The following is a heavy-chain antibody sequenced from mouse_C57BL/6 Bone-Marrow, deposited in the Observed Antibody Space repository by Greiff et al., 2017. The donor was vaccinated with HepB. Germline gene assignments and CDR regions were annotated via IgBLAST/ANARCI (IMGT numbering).Heavy chain of an antibody. CDR3: ARETHYYGSRFAY. J-gene: IGHJ3*01. Sequence: VKLVESGPELVKPGASVKISCKASGYAFSSSWMNWVKQRPGKGLEWIGRIYPGDGDTNYNGKFKGKATLTADKSSSTAYMQLSSLTSEDSAVYFCARETHYYGSRFAYWGQGTLVTVSA. CDR1: GYAFSSSW. V-gene: IGHV1-82*01. D-gene: IGHD1-1*01. CDR2: IYPGDGDT.